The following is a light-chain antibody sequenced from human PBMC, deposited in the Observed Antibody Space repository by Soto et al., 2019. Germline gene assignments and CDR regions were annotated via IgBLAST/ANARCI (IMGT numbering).Light chain of an antibody. J-gene: IGKJ5*01. CDR1: QSVKNY. V-gene: IGKV3-11*01. CDR3: QQRYDWPPLT. CDR2: DTS. Sequence: EVVLTQSPATLSLSPGDRATLSCRASQSVKNYLAWYQQKPGQVPRLLIYDTSNRATGVPARFSGSGSGTDITLSISSLEPEDFAVYYCQQRYDWPPLTFGQGTRLEIK.